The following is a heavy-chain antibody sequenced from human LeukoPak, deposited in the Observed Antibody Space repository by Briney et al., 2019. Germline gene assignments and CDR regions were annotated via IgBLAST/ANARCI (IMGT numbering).Heavy chain of an antibody. Sequence: PGGSLRLSCAASGFTFSSYWMHWVRQAPGKGLVWVSRINSDGSRTSYADSVKGRFTISRDNAKNTLYLQMNSLRAEDTAVYYCARSLAGVDTARVYFDYWGQGTLVPVSS. CDR3: ARSLAGVDTARVYFDY. D-gene: IGHD5-18*01. V-gene: IGHV3-74*01. J-gene: IGHJ4*02. CDR2: INSDGSRT. CDR1: GFTFSSYW.